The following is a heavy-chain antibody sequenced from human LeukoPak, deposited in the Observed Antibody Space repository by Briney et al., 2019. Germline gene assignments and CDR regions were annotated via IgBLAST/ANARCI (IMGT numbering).Heavy chain of an antibody. J-gene: IGHJ3*02. CDR1: GFTFSSYA. CDR3: ANDGPYCGGDCYFSDAFDI. Sequence: PGGSLRLSCAASGFTFSSYAMSWVRQAPGKGLEWVSSVSESGGSTYYADSVKGRFTISRDNSKNTLYLQVNSLRAEDTAVYYCANDGPYCGGDCYFSDAFDIWGQGTMVTVSS. D-gene: IGHD2-21*02. V-gene: IGHV3-23*01. CDR2: VSESGGST.